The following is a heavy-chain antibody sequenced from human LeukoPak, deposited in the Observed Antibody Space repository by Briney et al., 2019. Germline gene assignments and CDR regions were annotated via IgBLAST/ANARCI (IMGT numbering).Heavy chain of an antibody. D-gene: IGHD3-3*01. CDR1: GGSISIYY. Sequence: SETLSLTCTVSGGSISIYYWSWIRQPPGKTLEWIGYISYSGGTNYNPSLKSRVTISVDTSQNRFSLNLRSLTAADTAVYYCARGYDSPPYYYYMDVWGRGATVTVSS. CDR2: ISYSGGT. J-gene: IGHJ6*03. CDR3: ARGYDSPPYYYYMDV. V-gene: IGHV4-59*01.